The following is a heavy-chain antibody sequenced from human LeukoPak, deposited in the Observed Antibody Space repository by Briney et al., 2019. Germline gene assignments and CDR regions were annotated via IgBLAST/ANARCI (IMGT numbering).Heavy chain of an antibody. V-gene: IGHV4-39*01. CDR1: GGPISSSSYC. CDR3: ARQLYYYDSSGYGDY. D-gene: IGHD3-22*01. CDR2: IYYSGST. Sequence: SETLSLTCNVSGGPISSSSYCWGWIRQPPGKGLEWIGSIYYSGSTYYNPSLKSRVTISVDTSKNQFSLKLSSVTAADTAVYYCARQLYYYDSSGYGDYWGQGTLVTVSS. J-gene: IGHJ4*02.